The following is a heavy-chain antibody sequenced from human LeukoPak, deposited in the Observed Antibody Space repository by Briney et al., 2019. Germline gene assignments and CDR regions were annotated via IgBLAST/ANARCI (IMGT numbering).Heavy chain of an antibody. CDR3: AKVLSDY. V-gene: IGHV3-23*01. Sequence: PGGSLRLSCAASGFTFNNYAMTWVRQAPGKGLEWVSAISGGGSTYYADSVKGRFTISRDNSKNALYLQMNSLRAEDTAVYYCAKVLSDYWGQGTLVTVSS. D-gene: IGHD2/OR15-2a*01. CDR1: GFTFNNYA. J-gene: IGHJ4*02. CDR2: ISGGGST.